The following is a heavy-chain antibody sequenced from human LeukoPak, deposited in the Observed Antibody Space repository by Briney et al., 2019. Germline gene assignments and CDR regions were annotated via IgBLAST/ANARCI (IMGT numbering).Heavy chain of an antibody. Sequence: GGSLRLSCAASGFPFSSYAMSWVRQAPGKGLEWVSTISNSDDSTYYADSVKGRFTISRDNSENTLFLRMNSLRAEDTAVYYCARDRSTVTTWVDYWGQGTLVTVSS. CDR3: ARDRSTVTTWVDY. V-gene: IGHV3-23*01. CDR2: ISNSDDST. CDR1: GFPFSSYA. D-gene: IGHD4-17*01. J-gene: IGHJ4*02.